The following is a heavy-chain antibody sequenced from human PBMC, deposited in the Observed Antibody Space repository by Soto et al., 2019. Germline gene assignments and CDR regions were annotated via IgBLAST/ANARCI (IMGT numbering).Heavy chain of an antibody. CDR1: GGTFRSYS. J-gene: IGHJ6*02. CDR2: IIPIFDIT. Sequence: QVQLVQSGAEVKKPGSSVKVSCKASGGTFRSYSISWVRQAPGQGLEWMGGIIPIFDITNYAQKFQGRVNNTEEKSTRTAYMELNSLGSDDTAVYYCARPDEGGYSSNHHYYYALDVWGQGTTVTV. V-gene: IGHV1-69*17. D-gene: IGHD3-22*01. CDR3: ARPDEGGYSSNHHYYYALDV.